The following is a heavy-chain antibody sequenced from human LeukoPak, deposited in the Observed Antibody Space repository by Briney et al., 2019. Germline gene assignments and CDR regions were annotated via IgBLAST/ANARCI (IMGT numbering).Heavy chain of an antibody. CDR2: IIPIFGTA. D-gene: IGHD2-15*01. V-gene: IGHV1-69*05. Sequence: ASVKVSCKASGGTFSSYAISWVRQAPGQGLEWMGGIIPIFGTANYAQKFQGRVTITTDESTSTAYMELSSLRSEDTAVYYCAGLRVGDYYYYMDVWGKGTTVTVSS. CDR1: GGTFSSYA. J-gene: IGHJ6*03. CDR3: AGLRVGDYYYYMDV.